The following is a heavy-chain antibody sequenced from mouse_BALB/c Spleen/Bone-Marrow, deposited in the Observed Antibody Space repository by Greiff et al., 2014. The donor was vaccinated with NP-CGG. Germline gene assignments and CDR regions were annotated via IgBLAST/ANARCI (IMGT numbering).Heavy chain of an antibody. D-gene: IGHD1-1*01. CDR1: GFNIKDTF. Sequence: EVQLVQSGAELVKPGASVKLSCTASGFNIKDTFMNWVKQRPEQGLEWIGRIDPANDNTEYDPKFQGKATIKTDTSSNTASLQLNSRTSKDTAVYYCARCLVRIDYWGQGTSVTVSS. J-gene: IGHJ4*01. CDR3: ARCLVRIDY. CDR2: IDPANDNT. V-gene: IGHV14-3*02.